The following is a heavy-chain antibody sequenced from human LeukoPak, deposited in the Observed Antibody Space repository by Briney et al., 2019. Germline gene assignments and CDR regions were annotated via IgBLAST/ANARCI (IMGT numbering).Heavy chain of an antibody. J-gene: IGHJ4*02. CDR1: GGSIHNSNYY. V-gene: IGHV4-39*01. D-gene: IGHD1-26*01. CDR3: ASPLTGELHHYFDY. CDR2: VFYGGNT. Sequence: SETLSLTCTVSGGSIHNSNYYWGWIRQPPGKGPEWIGSVFYGGNTYLNPSLKSRVTISVDTSKNQFSLRLNSVTAADTAVYYCASPLTGELHHYFDYWGQGTLVTVSS.